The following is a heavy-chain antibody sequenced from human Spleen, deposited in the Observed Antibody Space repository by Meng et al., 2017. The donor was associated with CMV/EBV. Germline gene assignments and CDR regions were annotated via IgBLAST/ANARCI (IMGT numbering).Heavy chain of an antibody. CDR2: IYSGGSAT. Sequence: GESLKISCAASGFTFSSYAMSWVRQAPGKGLEWVSVIYSGGSATYYADSMKGRFTISRDNSNNTLFLQMDSLGAEDTAVYYCAKIGSFTYYYYGMDVWGQGTTVTVSS. V-gene: IGHV3-23*03. CDR1: GFTFSSYA. J-gene: IGHJ6*02. D-gene: IGHD1-26*01. CDR3: AKIGSFTYYYYGMDV.